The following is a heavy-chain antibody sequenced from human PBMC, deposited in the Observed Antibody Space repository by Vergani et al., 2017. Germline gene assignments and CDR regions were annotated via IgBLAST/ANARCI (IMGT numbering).Heavy chain of an antibody. D-gene: IGHD3-16*01. CDR3: ARGGGDNWYFDL. CDR1: GVPISSNTYY. V-gene: IGHV4-39*01. J-gene: IGHJ2*01. CDR2: ISDSGTT. Sequence: HLQESGPGLVKPSETLSLTCTVSGVPISSNTYYWGWIRQSPEKGLELIGTISDSGTTYYNPSLKNPVTISVDTSKNEFSLTLSSVTASDTAVYYCARGGGDNWYFDLWVRGTLVTVSS.